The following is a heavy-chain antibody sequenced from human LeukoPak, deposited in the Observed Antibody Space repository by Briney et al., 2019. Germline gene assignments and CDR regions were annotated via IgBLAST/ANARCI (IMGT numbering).Heavy chain of an antibody. Sequence: SETLSLTCAVYGGSFSGYYWSWIRQPPGKGLDLIGEINHSGSTNYNPSLNIRVTISVDTSKNQFSLKLSSVTAADTAVYYCARGGYGGFEYWGQGTLVTVST. CDR2: INHSGST. J-gene: IGHJ4*02. CDR1: GGSFSGYY. D-gene: IGHD1-1*01. CDR3: ARGGYGGFEY. V-gene: IGHV4-34*01.